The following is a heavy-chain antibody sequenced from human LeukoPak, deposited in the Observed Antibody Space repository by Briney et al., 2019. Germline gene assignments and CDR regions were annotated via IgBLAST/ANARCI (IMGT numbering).Heavy chain of an antibody. CDR1: GFTFDDYA. CDR2: ISWNSGSI. Sequence: PGRSLRLSCAASGFTFDDYAMHWVRQAPGKGLEWVSGISWNSGSIGYADSVKGRFTISRDNAKNSLYLQMNSLRAEDTALYYCAKGYSSGEDYYYYYGMDVWGQGTTVTVSS. J-gene: IGHJ6*02. CDR3: AKGYSSGEDYYYYYGMDV. V-gene: IGHV3-9*01. D-gene: IGHD6-25*01.